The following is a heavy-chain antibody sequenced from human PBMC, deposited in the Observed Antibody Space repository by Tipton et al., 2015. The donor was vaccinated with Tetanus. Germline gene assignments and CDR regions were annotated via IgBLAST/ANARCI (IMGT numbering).Heavy chain of an antibody. CDR3: ARVGYSLGGGFDY. D-gene: IGHD5-18*01. J-gene: IGHJ4*02. CDR1: GFTFSSYW. V-gene: IGHV3-7*01. CDR2: IKQDGSEK. Sequence: SLRLSCAASGFTFSSYWMSWVRQAPGKGLEWVANIKQDGSEKYYVDSVKGRFTISRDNAKNSLYLQMNSLRAEDTAVYYCARVGYSLGGGFDYWGQGTLVTVSS.